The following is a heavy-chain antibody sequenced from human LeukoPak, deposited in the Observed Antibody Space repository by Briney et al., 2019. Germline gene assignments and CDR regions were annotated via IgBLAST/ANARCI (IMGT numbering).Heavy chain of an antibody. V-gene: IGHV3-66*01. Sequence: GGSLRLSCAASGFTFEDYAMHWVRHAPGKGLEWVSVIYSGGSTYYADSVKGRFTISRDNSKNTLYLQMNSLRAEDTAVYYCTAADDAFDIWGQGTMVTVSS. CDR2: IYSGGST. CDR1: GFTFEDYA. D-gene: IGHD6-13*01. J-gene: IGHJ3*02. CDR3: TAADDAFDI.